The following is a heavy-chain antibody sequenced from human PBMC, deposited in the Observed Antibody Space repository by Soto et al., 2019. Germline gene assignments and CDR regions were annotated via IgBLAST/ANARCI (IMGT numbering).Heavy chain of an antibody. CDR1: GFTFSSYG. CDR2: ISYDGSNK. V-gene: IGHV3-30*18. CDR3: AKDLSWLFLDY. Sequence: QVQLVESGGGVVQPGRSLRLSCAASGFTFSSYGMHWVRQAPGKGLEWVAVISYDGSNKYYADSVKGRFTISRDNSKNTLYLRMNSLRAEDTAVYYCAKDLSWLFLDYWGQGTLVTVSS. D-gene: IGHD3-22*01. J-gene: IGHJ4*02.